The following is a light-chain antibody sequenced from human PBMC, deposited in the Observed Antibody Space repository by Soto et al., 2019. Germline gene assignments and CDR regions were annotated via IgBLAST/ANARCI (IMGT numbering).Light chain of an antibody. J-gene: IGKJ5*01. CDR1: QCISTY. CDR3: QQYYSYPSIT. CDR2: DAS. V-gene: IGKV1-9*01. Sequence: DIQLTQSPSFLYAPARDRVTITCRASQCISTYLAWYQQRPGKAPKLLIYDASTLQSGVPSRFSGSRSGTEFTLTISCLQSEDFATYYCQQYYSYPSITFGQGARLEI.